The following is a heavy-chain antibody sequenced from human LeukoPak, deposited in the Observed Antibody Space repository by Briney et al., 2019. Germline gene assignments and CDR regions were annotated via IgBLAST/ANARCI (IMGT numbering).Heavy chain of an antibody. D-gene: IGHD5-24*01. CDR1: GFTGSNNY. CDR2: ISGSGGST. Sequence: GGSLRLSCAASGFTGSNNYMSWVRQAPGKGLEWVSAISGSGGSTYYADSVKGRFTISRDNSKNTLYLQMNSLRAEDTAVYYCAKDPLEMAPFNWFDPWGQGTLVTVSS. CDR3: AKDPLEMAPFNWFDP. V-gene: IGHV3-23*01. J-gene: IGHJ5*02.